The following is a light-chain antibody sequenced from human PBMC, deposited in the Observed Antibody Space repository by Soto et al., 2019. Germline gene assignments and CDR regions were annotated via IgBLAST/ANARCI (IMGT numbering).Light chain of an antibody. V-gene: IGKV3-11*01. CDR1: QTFRSL. CDR2: DGY. CDR3: QQRHEWPIT. J-gene: IGKJ5*01. Sequence: EIVLTQSPVTLSLSPGESATLSCRASQTFRSLLAWYQQKPGQAPRLLIYDGYNRATGTPARFSGSGSGTDFTLTISRLEPEDFAVYYCQQRHEWPITFGQGTRLEI.